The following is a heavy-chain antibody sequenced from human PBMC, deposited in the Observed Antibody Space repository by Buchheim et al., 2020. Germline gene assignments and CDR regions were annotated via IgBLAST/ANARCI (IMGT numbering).Heavy chain of an antibody. CDR2: ISTSSSTI. D-gene: IGHD3-22*01. J-gene: IGHJ4*02. CDR3: ASDRGLGYYDSSGRDY. V-gene: IGHV3-48*04. CDR1: GFTFSSYS. Sequence: EVQLVESGGGLVQPGGSLRLSCAASGFTFSSYSMNWVRQAPGKGLEWVSYISTSSSTIYYVDSVKGRFTISRDNAKNSLYLQMNNLRTGDTAVYYWASDRGLGYYDSSGRDYWGRGTL.